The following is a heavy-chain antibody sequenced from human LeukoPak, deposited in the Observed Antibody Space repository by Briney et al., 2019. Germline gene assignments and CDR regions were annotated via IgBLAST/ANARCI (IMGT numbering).Heavy chain of an antibody. D-gene: IGHD2-21*01. Sequence: GGSVRLLCGASGFTFSIYAVIGLREAPGKGLECGSSISGSGGSLYSGDSVKGRFTISRDNAKNPLYLQMKVLRAEDTSVYYCATHIPLVSWGRGTLVTVSS. CDR2: ISGSGGSL. J-gene: IGHJ4*02. CDR1: GFTFSIYA. CDR3: ATHIPLVS. V-gene: IGHV3-23*01.